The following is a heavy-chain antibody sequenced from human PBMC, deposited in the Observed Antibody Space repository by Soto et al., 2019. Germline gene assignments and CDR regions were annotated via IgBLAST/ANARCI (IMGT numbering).Heavy chain of an antibody. V-gene: IGHV3-48*03. CDR1: GFTFSSYH. J-gene: IGHJ6*02. D-gene: IGHD2-8*01. Sequence: GGSLRLSCAASGFTFSSYHMDWVRQAPRKGLEWVSYISSASSAIYYADSVKGRFTISRDNAKNSLFLQMNSLRAEDTAVYYCARDLMGYAMDVWGQGTTVTVSS. CDR3: ARDLMGYAMDV. CDR2: ISSASSAI.